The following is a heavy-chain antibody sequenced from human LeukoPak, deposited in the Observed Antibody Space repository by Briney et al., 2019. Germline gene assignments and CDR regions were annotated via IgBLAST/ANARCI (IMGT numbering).Heavy chain of an antibody. Sequence: GGSLRLSCAASGFTFSSCAMTWVRQAPGKGLEWVSVISGGGGTTYYADSVKGRFTISRDNSENTLYLQMNSLRAEDTAVYYCAKGYSGSYLDYWGQGTLVTVSS. CDR2: ISGGGGTT. CDR3: AKGYSGSYLDY. D-gene: IGHD1-26*01. J-gene: IGHJ4*02. V-gene: IGHV3-23*01. CDR1: GFTFSSCA.